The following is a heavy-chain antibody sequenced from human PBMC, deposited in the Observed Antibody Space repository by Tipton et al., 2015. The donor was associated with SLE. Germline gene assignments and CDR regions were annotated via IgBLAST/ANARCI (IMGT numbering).Heavy chain of an antibody. Sequence: TLSLTCAVYGGSFSGYYWGWIRQPPGKGLEWIGSIYFSGRTYYNPSLKSRVTISVDTSKNQFSLRLGSVTAADTAVYYCARDGSQWGGDAFDIWGQGTMVTVSS. CDR1: GGSFSGYY. V-gene: IGHV4-34*01. CDR3: ARDGSQWGGDAFDI. D-gene: IGHD1-26*01. J-gene: IGHJ3*02. CDR2: IYFSGRT.